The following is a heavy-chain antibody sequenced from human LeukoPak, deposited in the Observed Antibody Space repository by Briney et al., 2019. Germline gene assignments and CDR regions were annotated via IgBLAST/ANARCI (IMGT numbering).Heavy chain of an antibody. Sequence: QPGRSLRLSCITSGFTFADHSMSWVRQAPGEGLEWVGFIRSKAYRGTIEYAASVKGRFIMSRADSKSIGYLQMDSLKTEDTAVYYCSRGPIQLWVHNGMDVWGQGTTVTVSS. CDR2: IRSKAYRGTI. J-gene: IGHJ6*01. CDR3: SRGPIQLWVHNGMDV. V-gene: IGHV3-49*04. D-gene: IGHD5-18*01. CDR1: GFTFADHS.